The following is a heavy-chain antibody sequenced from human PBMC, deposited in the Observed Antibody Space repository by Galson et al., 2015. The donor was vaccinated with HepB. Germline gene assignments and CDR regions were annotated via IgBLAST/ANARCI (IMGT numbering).Heavy chain of an antibody. CDR3: ARDLGEPGADY. V-gene: IGHV3-30-3*01. CDR1: GFTFSSYA. Sequence: SLRLSCAASGFTFSSYAMHWVRQAPGKGLEWVAVISYDGSNKYYADSVKGRFTISRDNSKNTLYLQMNSLRAEDTAVYYCARDLGEPGADYWGQGTLVTVSS. J-gene: IGHJ4*02. CDR2: ISYDGSNK. D-gene: IGHD1-26*01.